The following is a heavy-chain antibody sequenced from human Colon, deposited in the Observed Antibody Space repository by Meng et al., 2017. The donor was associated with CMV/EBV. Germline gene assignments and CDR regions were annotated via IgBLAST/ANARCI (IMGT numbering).Heavy chain of an antibody. CDR2: ISSSSSYI. CDR3: ASDLRGSRAFDI. Sequence: GESLKISCAASGFTFSSYSMNWVRQAPGKGLEWVSSISSSSSYIYYADSVKGRFTISRDNAKNSLYLQMNSLRAEDTAVYYCASDLRGSRAFDIWGQGTMVTVSS. V-gene: IGHV3-21*01. J-gene: IGHJ3*02. D-gene: IGHD1-26*01. CDR1: GFTFSSYS.